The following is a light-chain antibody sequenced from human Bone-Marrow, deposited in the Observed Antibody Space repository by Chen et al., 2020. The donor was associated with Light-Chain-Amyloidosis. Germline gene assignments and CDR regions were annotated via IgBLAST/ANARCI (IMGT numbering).Light chain of an antibody. CDR2: GAS. J-gene: IGKJ4*01. CDR1: QSVSSN. V-gene: IGKV3-15*01. Sequence: VVTKSPATLSVSPGERATLSCRASQSVSSNLAWYQQKPGQAPRLLIYGASIRATGIPARFSGSGSGTEFTLTISSLQSEDFALYYCQQYNDWPPLTFGGGTKVEIK. CDR3: QQYNDWPPLT.